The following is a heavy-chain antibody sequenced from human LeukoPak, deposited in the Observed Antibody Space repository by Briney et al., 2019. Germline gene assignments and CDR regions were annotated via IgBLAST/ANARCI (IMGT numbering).Heavy chain of an antibody. V-gene: IGHV3-53*01. D-gene: IGHD5-24*01. J-gene: IGHJ3*02. CDR2: IYSGGST. CDR1: GFTVGSNY. CDR3: ATGRGGYNYAFDI. Sequence: PGGTLRLSCAASGFTVGSNYMSWVRQAPGKGLEWVSVIYSGGSTYYADSVKGRFTISRDNSKNTLYLQMNSLRAEDTAVYYCATGRGGYNYAFDIWGQGTMVTVSS.